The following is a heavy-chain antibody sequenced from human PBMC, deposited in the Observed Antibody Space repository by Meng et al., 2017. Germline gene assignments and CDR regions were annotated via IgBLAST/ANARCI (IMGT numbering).Heavy chain of an antibody. V-gene: IGHV4-34*01. D-gene: IGHD3-22*01. Sequence: QGQLRRGGAGLLKPSETLSLPCAVYGGSFSGYYWSWIRQPPGKGLEWIGEINHSGSTNYNPSLKSRVTISVDTSKNQFSLKLSSVTAADTAVYYCARVRYYYDSSGYYATSYYFDYWGQGTLVTVSS. J-gene: IGHJ4*02. CDR3: ARVRYYYDSSGYYATSYYFDY. CDR2: INHSGST. CDR1: GGSFSGYY.